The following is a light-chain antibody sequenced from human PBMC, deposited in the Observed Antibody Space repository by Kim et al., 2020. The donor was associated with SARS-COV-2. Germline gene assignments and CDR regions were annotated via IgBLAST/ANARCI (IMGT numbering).Light chain of an antibody. Sequence: GQSVTISCTGTSSDVGYYNYVSWYQQHPGKAPKLMIYQVTKRPSGVPDRFSGSKSGNTASLTASGLQAEDEAHYYCSSYAGSNNVVLGGGTQLTVL. V-gene: IGLV2-8*01. CDR1: SSDVGYYNY. J-gene: IGLJ2*01. CDR2: QVT. CDR3: SSYAGSNNVV.